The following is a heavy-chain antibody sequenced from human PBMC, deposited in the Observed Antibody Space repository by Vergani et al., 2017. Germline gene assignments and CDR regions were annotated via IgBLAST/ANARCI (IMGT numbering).Heavy chain of an antibody. J-gene: IGHJ4*02. Sequence: VHLAESGGGFFQPGGSLRLSCSASGFSFSDYFITWIRQAPGKGLEWVSYISSVGTIIHYADSVKGRFTISRDNANSSVYLQMNSLRAEDTAVYYCATEYESTRYYGFYFDSWGQGALVTVSS. V-gene: IGHV3-11*04. CDR3: ATEYESTRYYGFYFDS. CDR2: ISSVGTII. D-gene: IGHD3-22*01. CDR1: GFSFSDYF.